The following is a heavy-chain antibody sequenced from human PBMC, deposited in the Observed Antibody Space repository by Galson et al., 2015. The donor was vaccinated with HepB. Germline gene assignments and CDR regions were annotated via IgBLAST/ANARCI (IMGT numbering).Heavy chain of an antibody. CDR1: GGTFSSYA. V-gene: IGHV1-69*13. J-gene: IGHJ6*02. Sequence: SVKVSCKASGGTFSSYAISWVRQAPGQGLEWMGGIIPIFGTANYAQKFQGRVTITADESTSTAYMELSSLRSEDTAVYYCARATTVTTLSPLDYYYYYGMDVWGQGTTVTVSS. D-gene: IGHD4-17*01. CDR2: IIPIFGTA. CDR3: ARATTVTTLSPLDYYYYYGMDV.